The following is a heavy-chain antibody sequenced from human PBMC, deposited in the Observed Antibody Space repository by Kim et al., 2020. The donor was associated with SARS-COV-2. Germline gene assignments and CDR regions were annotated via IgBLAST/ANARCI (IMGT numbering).Heavy chain of an antibody. J-gene: IGHJ4*02. CDR1: GGSFSGYY. CDR3: ARGAGLMKNITMIVVVTAWDY. D-gene: IGHD3-22*01. Sequence: SETLSLTCAVYGGSFSGYYWSWIRQPPGKGLEWIGEINHSGSTNYNPSLKSRVTISVDTSKNQFSLKLSSVTAADTAVYYCARGAGLMKNITMIVVVTAWDYWGQGTLVTVSS. CDR2: INHSGST. V-gene: IGHV4-34*01.